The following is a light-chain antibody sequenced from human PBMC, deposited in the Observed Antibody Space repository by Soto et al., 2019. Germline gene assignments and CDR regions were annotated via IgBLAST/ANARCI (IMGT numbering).Light chain of an antibody. J-gene: IGLJ2*01. CDR3: SSYADRSVV. V-gene: IGLV2-8*01. Sequence: QSVLTQPPSASGSPGQSVTISCTGTSSDIGGYNYVSWYQQHPGKAPKLMIYEVTKRHSGVPDRFSGSKSGHTASLTVSGLQAEDEGDYYCSSYADRSVVFGGGTKLTVL. CDR1: SSDIGGYNY. CDR2: EVT.